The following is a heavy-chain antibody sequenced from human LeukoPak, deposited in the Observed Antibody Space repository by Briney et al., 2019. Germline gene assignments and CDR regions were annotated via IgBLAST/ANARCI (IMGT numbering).Heavy chain of an antibody. Sequence: PGGTLRLSCAASGFTFSSYGMSWVRQAPGKGLEWVSYISSSGSTIYYADSVKGRFTISRDNSKNTLYLQMNSLRAEDTAVYYCARVASNYDFDYWGQGTLVSVSS. CDR3: ARVASNYDFDY. CDR1: GFTFSSYG. J-gene: IGHJ4*02. V-gene: IGHV3-23*01. CDR2: ISSSGSTI. D-gene: IGHD4-11*01.